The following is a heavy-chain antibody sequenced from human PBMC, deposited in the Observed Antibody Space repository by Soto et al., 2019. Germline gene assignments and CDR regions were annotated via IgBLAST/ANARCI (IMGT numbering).Heavy chain of an antibody. CDR1: GFTFSSFW. CDR2: IKGDGSEK. D-gene: IGHD3-10*01. Sequence: EVHVVESGGGLVQPGGSLKLSCAASGFTFSSFWMSWVRQAPGKGLEWVANIKGDGSEKYYLDSVKGRFTISRDNAENTLYLEMNSLRGEDTALYYCAAGFPPDYWGQGTLVTVSS. J-gene: IGHJ4*02. CDR3: AAGFPPDY. V-gene: IGHV3-7*01.